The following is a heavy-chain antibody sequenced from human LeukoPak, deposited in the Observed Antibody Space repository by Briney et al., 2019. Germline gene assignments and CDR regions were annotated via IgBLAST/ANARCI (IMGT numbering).Heavy chain of an antibody. J-gene: IGHJ4*02. D-gene: IGHD2-8*01. CDR2: INHSGST. Sequence: SETLSLTCAVYGGSFSGYYWSWIRQPPGKGLEWIGEINHSGSTYYNPSLKSRVTISVDTSKNQFSLKLSSVTAADTAVYYCARHGQSEEVLMVYAILEGVDYWGQGTLVTVSS. CDR1: GGSFSGYY. V-gene: IGHV4-34*01. CDR3: ARHGQSEEVLMVYAILEGVDY.